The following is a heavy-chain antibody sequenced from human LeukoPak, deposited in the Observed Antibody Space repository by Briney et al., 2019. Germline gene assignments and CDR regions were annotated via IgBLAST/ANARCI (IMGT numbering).Heavy chain of an antibody. D-gene: IGHD5-12*01. CDR2: IYHSGST. CDR1: GGSISGSNW. Sequence: PSGTLSLTCAVSGGSISGSNWWSLVRPSPGEGLGVIGEIYHSGSTNYNPSLKRRITISVDKSKNLFSPQLNSVTAADAGVYRWARRHLEGYNAYGLFGYWGQGTLVTVSS. J-gene: IGHJ4*02. V-gene: IGHV4-4*01. CDR3: ARRHLEGYNAYGLFGY.